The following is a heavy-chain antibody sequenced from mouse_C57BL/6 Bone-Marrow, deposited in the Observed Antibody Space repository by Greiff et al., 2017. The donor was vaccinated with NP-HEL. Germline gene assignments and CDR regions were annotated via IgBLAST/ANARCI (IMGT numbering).Heavy chain of an antibody. D-gene: IGHD2-3*01. CDR2: IYPGDGDT. CDR3: ARLWDGYFSYYCDY. J-gene: IGHJ2*01. V-gene: IGHV1-82*01. CDR1: GYAFSSSW. Sequence: QVQLQQSGPELVKPGASVKISCKASGYAFSSSWMNWVKQRPGKGLEWIGRIYPGDGDTNYNGKFKGKATLTADKSSSTAYMQLSSLTSEDSAVYFCARLWDGYFSYYCDYWGQGTTLTVSS.